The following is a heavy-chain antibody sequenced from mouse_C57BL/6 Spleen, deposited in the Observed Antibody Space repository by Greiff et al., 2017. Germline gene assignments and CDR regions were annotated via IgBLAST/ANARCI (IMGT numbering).Heavy chain of an antibody. CDR1: GYTFTSYW. Sequence: QVQLQQPGTELVKPGASVKLSCKASGYTFTSYWMHWVKQRPGQGLEWIGNINPSNGGTNYNEKFKSKATLTVDKCSSTAYMQLSSLTSEDSAVYYCARSELGLGEEDYWGQGTTLTVSS. J-gene: IGHJ2*01. V-gene: IGHV1-53*01. D-gene: IGHD4-1*01. CDR2: INPSNGGT. CDR3: ARSELGLGEEDY.